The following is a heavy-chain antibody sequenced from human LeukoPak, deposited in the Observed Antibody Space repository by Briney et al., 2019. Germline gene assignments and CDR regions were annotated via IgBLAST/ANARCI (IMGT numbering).Heavy chain of an antibody. V-gene: IGHV1-2*02. Sequence: ASMKVSCKASGYTFTGYYMHWVRQAPGQGLEWMGWINPNSGGTNYAQKFQGRVTMTRDTPISTAYMELSRLRSDDTAVYYCARDPFPTKLELTTENVDPWGQGTLVTVSS. CDR2: INPNSGGT. CDR1: GYTFTGYY. J-gene: IGHJ5*02. CDR3: ARDPFPTKLELTTENVDP. D-gene: IGHD1-7*01.